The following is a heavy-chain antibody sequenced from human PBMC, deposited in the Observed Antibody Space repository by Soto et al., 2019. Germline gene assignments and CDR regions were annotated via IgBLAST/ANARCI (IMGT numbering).Heavy chain of an antibody. Sequence: GSRRLSGRASGCTCRSYTMNWVRQAPWKGLEWVSSLSSSSSYIYYADSVKGRFTISRDTAKNSLYLQMNSLRAEDTAVYYCARELHYCSSTSCRNYGMDVWGQGITVPVSS. CDR2: LSSSSSYI. D-gene: IGHD2-2*01. J-gene: IGHJ6*02. CDR3: ARELHYCSSTSCRNYGMDV. V-gene: IGHV3-21*01. CDR1: GCTCRSYT.